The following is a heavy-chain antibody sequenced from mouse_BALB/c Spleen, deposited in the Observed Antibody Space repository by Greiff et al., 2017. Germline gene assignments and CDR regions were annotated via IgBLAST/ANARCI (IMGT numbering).Heavy chain of an antibody. J-gene: IGHJ2*01. V-gene: IGHV1-69*01. CDR2: IDTSDSYT. CDR3: ARSNYGSSYYSDY. CDR1: GYTFTDYW. Sequence: VQLQQPGAELVMPGASVKMSCKASGYTFTDYWMHWVKQRPGQGLEWIGAIDTSDSYTSYNQKFKGKATLTVDESSSTAYMQLSSLTSEDSAVYYCARSNYGSSYYSDYWGQGTTLTVSS. D-gene: IGHD1-1*01.